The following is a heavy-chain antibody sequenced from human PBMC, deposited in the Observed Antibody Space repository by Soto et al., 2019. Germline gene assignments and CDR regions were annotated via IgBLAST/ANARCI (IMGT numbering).Heavy chain of an antibody. CDR2: LSWSGGTI. D-gene: IGHD3-3*02. V-gene: IGHV3-9*01. Sequence: EVQLVESGGGLVQPGRSLRLSCVVSGLNFDDYAMHWVRQLPGKSLEWVAGLSWSGGTIDYADSVKGRFTISRDNAKNSLYFEMNSLRPEDTAVYYCTKEDRHHFSYYFDNWCQGTLVTVSS. CDR3: TKEDRHHFSYYFDN. CDR1: GLNFDDYA. J-gene: IGHJ4*02.